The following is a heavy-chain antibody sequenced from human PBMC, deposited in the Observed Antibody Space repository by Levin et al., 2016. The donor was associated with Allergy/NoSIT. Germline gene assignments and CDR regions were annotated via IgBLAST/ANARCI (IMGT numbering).Heavy chain of an antibody. J-gene: IGHJ5*01. CDR2: IDWDDDQ. CDR3: ARETYDSSGYYGGCDS. V-gene: IGHV2-70*11. D-gene: IGHD3-22*01. Sequence: WIRQPPGKALEWLARIDWDDDQHYSTSLKTRLTISKDTSRNQVVLSMTDMDPLDTATYYCARETYDSSGYYGGCDSWGQGTLVTVSS.